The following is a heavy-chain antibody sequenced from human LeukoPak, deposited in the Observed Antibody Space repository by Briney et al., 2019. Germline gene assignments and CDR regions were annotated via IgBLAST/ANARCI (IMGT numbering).Heavy chain of an antibody. CDR3: ARDQGMATRPDY. CDR1: GYTFTSYG. J-gene: IGHJ4*02. D-gene: IGHD5-24*01. Sequence: ASVKVSCKASGYTFTSYGISWVRQAPGQGLDWMGWISAYNGNTNYAQKLQGRVTMTTDTSTSTAYMGLRSLRSDDTAVYYCARDQGMATRPDYWGQGTLVTVSS. V-gene: IGHV1-18*01. CDR2: ISAYNGNT.